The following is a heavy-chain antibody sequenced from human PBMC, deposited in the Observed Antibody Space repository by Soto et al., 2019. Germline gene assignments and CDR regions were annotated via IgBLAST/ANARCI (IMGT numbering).Heavy chain of an antibody. CDR3: AREWDEAFDV. V-gene: IGHV3-21*02. Sequence: EVQLVESGGGLVKPGGSLRLSCAASGFTFSSHSMNWVRQAPGKGLEWISSISSDSNYIYYSDSVKGRFTISRDNAKNSLDLQANSLRVEDMAVYDCAREWDEAFDVWGQGTMVTVSS. D-gene: IGHD1-26*01. CDR2: ISSDSNYI. CDR1: GFTFSSHS. J-gene: IGHJ3*01.